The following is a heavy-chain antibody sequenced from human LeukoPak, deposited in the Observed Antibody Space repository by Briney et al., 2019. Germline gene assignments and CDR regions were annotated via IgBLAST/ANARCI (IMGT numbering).Heavy chain of an antibody. Sequence: GGSLRLSCAASGFIFDDYGMSWVRQAPGKGLEWVSGINWNGGSTGYADSVKGRFTISRDNAKNSLYLQMNSLRAEDTALYYCARRYCSSTSCYMGPFDPWGQGTLVTVSS. V-gene: IGHV3-20*04. CDR2: INWNGGST. J-gene: IGHJ5*02. CDR1: GFIFDDYG. D-gene: IGHD2-2*02. CDR3: ARRYCSSTSCYMGPFDP.